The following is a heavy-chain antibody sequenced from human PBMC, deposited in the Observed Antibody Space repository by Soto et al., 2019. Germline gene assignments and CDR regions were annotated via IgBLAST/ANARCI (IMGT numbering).Heavy chain of an antibody. CDR3: ARASTRYSSGWTDAFDI. J-gene: IGHJ3*02. D-gene: IGHD6-19*01. V-gene: IGHV3-23*01. CDR1: GFTFSSYA. Sequence: PGGSLRLSCAASGFTFSSYAMSWVRQAPGKGLEWVSSISGSGGSTYYADSVKGRFTISRDNAKNSLYLQMNSLRAEDTAVYYCARASTRYSSGWTDAFDIWGQGTMVTVSS. CDR2: ISGSGGST.